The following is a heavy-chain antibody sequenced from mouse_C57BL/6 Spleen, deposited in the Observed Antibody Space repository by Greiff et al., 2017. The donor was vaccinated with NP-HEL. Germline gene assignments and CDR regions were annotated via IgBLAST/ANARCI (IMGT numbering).Heavy chain of an antibody. CDR1: GYAFTNYL. CDR3: ARSNYYGSSYGAMDY. CDR2: INPGSGGT. Sequence: QVQLQQSGAELVRPGTSVKVSCKASGYAFTNYLIEWVKQRPGQGLEWIGVINPGSGGTNYNEKFKGKATLTADKSSSTAYMHLSSLTSEDSAVYFCARSNYYGSSYGAMDYWGQGTSVTVSS. D-gene: IGHD1-1*01. J-gene: IGHJ4*01. V-gene: IGHV1-54*01.